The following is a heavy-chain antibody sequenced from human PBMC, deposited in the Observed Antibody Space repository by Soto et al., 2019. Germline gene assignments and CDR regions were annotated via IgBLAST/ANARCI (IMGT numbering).Heavy chain of an antibody. CDR1: GGSISSSSYY. Sequence: SETLSLTCTVSGGSISSSSYYWGWIRQPPGKGLEWIGSIYYSGSTYYNPSLKSRVTISVDTSKNQFSLKLSSVTAADTAVYYCARLVVAATYWFDPWGQGTLVTVSS. CDR2: IYYSGST. D-gene: IGHD2-15*01. J-gene: IGHJ5*02. V-gene: IGHV4-39*07. CDR3: ARLVVAATYWFDP.